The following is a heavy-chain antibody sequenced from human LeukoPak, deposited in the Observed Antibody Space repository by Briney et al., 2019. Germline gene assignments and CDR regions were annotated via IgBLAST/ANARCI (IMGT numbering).Heavy chain of an antibody. CDR2: IYHSGST. D-gene: IGHD3-22*01. J-gene: IGHJ3*02. CDR3: ARARDYYDSSGRRDAFDI. CDR1: GGSISSGAYY. Sequence: SQALSLTCTVSGGSISSGAYYWSWIRQHPGKGLEWIGYIYHSGSTYYNPPLKSRLTISVEMSKNQLSLKLSSVTAADTAVYYCARARDYYDSSGRRDAFDIWGQGTMVTVSS. V-gene: IGHV4-31*03.